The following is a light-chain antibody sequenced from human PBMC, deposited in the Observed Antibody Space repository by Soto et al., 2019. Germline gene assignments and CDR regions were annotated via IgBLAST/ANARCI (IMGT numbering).Light chain of an antibody. V-gene: IGKV3-20*01. J-gene: IGKJ3*01. CDR1: QSVSSSY. CDR3: QQYGSSLFT. CDR2: GAS. Sequence: EIVLTQSPGTLSLSPGERATLSCRASQSVSSSYLAWYQQKPGQAPRLLIYGASSRATGIPDRFSGSGSGTGFTLTISSLEPEDFAVYYCQQYGSSLFTFGPGTKVDIK.